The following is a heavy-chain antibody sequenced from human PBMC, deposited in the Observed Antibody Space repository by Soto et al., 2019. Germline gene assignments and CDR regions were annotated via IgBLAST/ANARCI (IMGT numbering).Heavy chain of an antibody. Sequence: PSDTLSLTCTVSGGSISSSSYYWGWIRQPPGKGLEWIGSIYYSGSTYYNPSLKSRITVSVDTSSNQFSLKLSSVTAADTAVYYCATGTDSSGYFFDYWGQGTLVTVSS. D-gene: IGHD3-22*01. V-gene: IGHV4-39*07. CDR1: GGSISSSSYY. CDR3: ATGTDSSGYFFDY. CDR2: IYYSGST. J-gene: IGHJ4*02.